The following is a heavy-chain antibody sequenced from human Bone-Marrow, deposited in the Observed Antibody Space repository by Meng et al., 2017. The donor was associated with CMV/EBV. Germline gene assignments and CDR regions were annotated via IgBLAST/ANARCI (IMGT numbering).Heavy chain of an antibody. D-gene: IGHD3-3*01. J-gene: IGHJ4*02. V-gene: IGHV4-59*01. CDR1: GGSISSYY. CDR3: ARVYVGDYDFWSGYWDYYFDY. CDR2: IYYSGST. Sequence: GSLRLSCTVSGGSISSYYWSWIRQPPGKGLEWIGYIYYSGSTNYNPSLKSRVTISVDTSKNQFSLKLSSVTAADTAVYYCARVYVGDYDFWSGYWDYYFDYWGQRTLVTVSS.